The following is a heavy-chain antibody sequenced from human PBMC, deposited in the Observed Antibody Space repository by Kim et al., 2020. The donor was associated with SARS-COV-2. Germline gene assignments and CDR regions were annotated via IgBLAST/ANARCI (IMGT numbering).Heavy chain of an antibody. CDR3: ARVDSSGCKGAFDH. J-gene: IGHJ3*01. Sequence: SETLSLTCAVSGGSISSSNWWSWVRHPPGKGLEGIGEIYHSGSTNYNPSLKSRVTISVDKSKNQFSLKRSSVTAADTAVYYCARVDSSGCKGAFDHWGQGTMVTVSS. D-gene: IGHD6-19*01. CDR1: GGSISSSNW. V-gene: IGHV4-4*02. CDR2: IYHSGST.